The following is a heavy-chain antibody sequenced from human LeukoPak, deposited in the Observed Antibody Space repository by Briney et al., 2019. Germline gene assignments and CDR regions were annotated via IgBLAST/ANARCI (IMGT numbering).Heavy chain of an antibody. D-gene: IGHD3-3*01. Sequence: SETLSLTCTVSGGSISSYYWSWIRQPPGKGLEWIGYIYYSGSTNYNPSLKSRVTISVDTSKNQFSLKLSSVTAADTAVYYCARHSPQRTTIFGVVIGGDFDYWGQGTLVAVSS. CDR1: GGSISSYY. CDR2: IYYSGST. V-gene: IGHV4-59*08. J-gene: IGHJ4*02. CDR3: ARHSPQRTTIFGVVIGGDFDY.